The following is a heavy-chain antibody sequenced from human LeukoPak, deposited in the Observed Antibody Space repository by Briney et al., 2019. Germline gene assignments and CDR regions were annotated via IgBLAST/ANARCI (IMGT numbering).Heavy chain of an antibody. CDR1: GYTFTSYY. CDR3: ARDSSGSYLDY. D-gene: IGHD1-26*01. Sequence: ASVKVSCKASGYTFTSYYMHWVRQAPGKGLEWMGWISPNSGGTHYAQKFQGRVTMTRDTSISTAYMELSRLTSDDTAVFYCARDSSGSYLDYWGQGTLVTVSS. CDR2: ISPNSGGT. J-gene: IGHJ4*02. V-gene: IGHV1-2*02.